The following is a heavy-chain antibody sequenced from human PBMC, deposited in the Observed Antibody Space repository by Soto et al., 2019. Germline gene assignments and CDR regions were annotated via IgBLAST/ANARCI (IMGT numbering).Heavy chain of an antibody. CDR3: ASTYDIVATHYYYYGMDV. CDR2: IYYSGSS. Sequence: PSETLSLTCTVSGGSISSYYWSWIRQPPGKGLEWIGYIYYSGSSNYNPSLKRRVTISVDTSKNQFSLKLSSVTAADTAVYYCASTYDIVATHYYYYGMDVWGQGTTVTVSS. J-gene: IGHJ6*02. CDR1: GGSISSYY. V-gene: IGHV4-59*01. D-gene: IGHD5-12*01.